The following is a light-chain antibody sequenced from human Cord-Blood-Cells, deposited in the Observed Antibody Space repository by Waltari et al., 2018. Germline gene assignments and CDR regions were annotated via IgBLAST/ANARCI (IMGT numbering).Light chain of an antibody. CDR1: QSVSSN. CDR2: GAS. Sequence: EIVMTQSPATLSVSPGERATLSCRASQSVSSNLAWYQQKPGQAPRLPIYGASTRATGIPARFSGSGYGTGFTLTFSSLQSENFAVYYCQQYNNWPYSFGQGTKLEIK. J-gene: IGKJ2*03. CDR3: QQYNNWPYS. V-gene: IGKV3-15*01.